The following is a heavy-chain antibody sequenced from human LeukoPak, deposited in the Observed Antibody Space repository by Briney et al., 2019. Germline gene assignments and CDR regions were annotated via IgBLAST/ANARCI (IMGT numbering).Heavy chain of an antibody. V-gene: IGHV4-31*03. CDR3: ARGEMTTVVTDY. D-gene: IGHD4-23*01. Sequence: PSETLSLTCTVSGGSISSGGYYWSRIRQHPGKGLEWIGYIYYSGSTYYNPSLKSRVTISVDTSKNQFSLKLSSVTAADTAVYYCARGEMTTVVTDYWGQGTLVTVSS. CDR2: IYYSGST. J-gene: IGHJ4*02. CDR1: GGSISSGGYY.